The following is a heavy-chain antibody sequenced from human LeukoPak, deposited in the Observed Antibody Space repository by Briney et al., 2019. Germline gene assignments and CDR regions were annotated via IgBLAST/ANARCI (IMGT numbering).Heavy chain of an antibody. D-gene: IGHD3-22*01. V-gene: IGHV4-38-2*02. J-gene: IGHJ5*02. CDR1: GDSISSGGYS. CDR3: ATDRGYYDTIGYTYNWFDP. Sequence: SETLSLTCAVSGDSISSGGYSWNWIRQPPGKGLEWIASIHHNWNTYYNPSLKSRVIVSLDKSKNQFSLILRSVTAADTAVYYCATDRGYYDTIGYTYNWFDPWGQGTLVTVSS. CDR2: IHHNWNT.